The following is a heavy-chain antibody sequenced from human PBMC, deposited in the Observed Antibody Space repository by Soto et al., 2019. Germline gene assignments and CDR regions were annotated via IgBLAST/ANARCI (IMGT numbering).Heavy chain of an antibody. J-gene: IGHJ6*03. CDR2: INPNSGGT. CDR3: ARESGGATATLDYYYFYMDV. CDR1: GYTFSDYY. Sequence: QVQLVQSGAEVKKPGASVKVSCKASGYTFSDYYIHWMRQAPGQGLEWMGWINPNSGGTKYAHKFQGWVTMTRDTSIKTAYMELSRLTSDDTAVYYCARESGGATATLDYYYFYMDVWGKGITVTVSS. V-gene: IGHV1-2*04. D-gene: IGHD5-12*01.